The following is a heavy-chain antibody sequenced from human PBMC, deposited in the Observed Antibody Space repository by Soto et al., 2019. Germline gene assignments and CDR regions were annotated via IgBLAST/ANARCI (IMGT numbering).Heavy chain of an antibody. CDR3: ARVTGTTAWFDP. V-gene: IGHV4-59*01. CDR1: GGSISSYY. J-gene: IGHJ5*02. D-gene: IGHD1-7*01. CDR2: IYYSGST. Sequence: SETLSLTCTVSGGSISSYYWSRIRQPPGKGLEWIGYIYYSGSTNYNPSLKSRVTISVDTSKNQFSLKLSSVTAADTAVYYCARVTGTTAWFDPWGQGTLVTVSS.